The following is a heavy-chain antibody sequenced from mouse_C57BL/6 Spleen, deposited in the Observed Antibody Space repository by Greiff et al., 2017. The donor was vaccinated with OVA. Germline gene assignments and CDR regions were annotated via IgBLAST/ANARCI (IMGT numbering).Heavy chain of an antibody. CDR1: GYSFTGYY. CDR3: ANYYGSSLYWYFDV. CDR2: INPSTGGT. D-gene: IGHD1-1*01. V-gene: IGHV1-42*01. J-gene: IGHJ1*03. Sequence: VQLKQSGPELVKPGASVKISCKASGYSFTGYYMNWVKQSPEKSLEWIGEINPSTGGTTYNQKFKAKATLTVDKSSSTAYMQLKSLTSEDSAVYDCANYYGSSLYWYFDVWGTGTTVTVSS.